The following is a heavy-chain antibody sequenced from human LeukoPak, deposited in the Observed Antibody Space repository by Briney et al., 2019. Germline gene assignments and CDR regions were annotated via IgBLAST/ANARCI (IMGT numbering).Heavy chain of an antibody. Sequence: GGSLRLSCAASGFTFSSYAMSWVRQAPGKGLEWVSVIYSGGSTYYADSVKGRFTISRHDSKNTLYLQMNSLRAEDTAVYYCARVYYDSSGYYLDYWGQGTLVTVSS. V-gene: IGHV3-53*04. CDR2: IYSGGST. D-gene: IGHD3-22*01. CDR1: GFTFSSYA. J-gene: IGHJ4*02. CDR3: ARVYYDSSGYYLDY.